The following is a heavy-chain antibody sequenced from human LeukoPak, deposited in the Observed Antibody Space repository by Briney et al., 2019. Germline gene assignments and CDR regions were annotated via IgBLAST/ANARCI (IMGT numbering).Heavy chain of an antibody. CDR2: TSYDGTSE. J-gene: IGHJ5*02. CDR3: ARAKGLAGSYLDNWFDH. V-gene: IGHV3-30*04. D-gene: IGHD1-26*01. CDR1: GFSFRRYD. Sequence: GTSLRLSCAASGFSFRRYDMHWVRQAPGKGLEWVAATSYDGTSELYADFVKGRFSISRDNSRNTLSLEMDTLRPEDTAIYYCARAKGLAGSYLDNWFDHWAQGTRVIVSS.